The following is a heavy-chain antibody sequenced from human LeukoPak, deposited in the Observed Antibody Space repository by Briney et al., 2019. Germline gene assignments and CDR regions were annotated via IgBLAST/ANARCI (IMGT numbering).Heavy chain of an antibody. V-gene: IGHV1-2*06. CDR3: AREGSGYTYGRGSYFDY. Sequence: ASVKVSFTASGYTLTVYYIHWVRQAPGQGLEWMGRINPNSGDTNFAQKFQGRVTMTRDTSISTAYMDLSGLRPDDTAVYYCAREGSGYTYGRGSYFDYRGHGILVTVSS. J-gene: IGHJ4*01. D-gene: IGHD5-18*01. CDR2: INPNSGDT. CDR1: GYTLTVYY.